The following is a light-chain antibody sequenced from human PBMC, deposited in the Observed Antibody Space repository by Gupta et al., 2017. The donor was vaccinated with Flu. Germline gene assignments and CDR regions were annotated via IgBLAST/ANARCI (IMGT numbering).Light chain of an antibody. Sequence: ELVLTQSPGTLSLSPGERATLSCRASQSVSSNYLAWYQQSPGQAPRLLIYGASNRATGIPDRFSGGGSGTDFTLTISRREPEDSAVYYCQQYGSSSGLTFGGGTRVEIK. CDR3: QQYGSSSGLT. V-gene: IGKV3-20*01. J-gene: IGKJ4*01. CDR1: QSVSSNY. CDR2: GAS.